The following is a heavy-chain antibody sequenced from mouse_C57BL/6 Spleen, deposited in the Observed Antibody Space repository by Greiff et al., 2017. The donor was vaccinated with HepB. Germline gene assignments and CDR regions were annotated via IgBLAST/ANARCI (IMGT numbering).Heavy chain of an antibody. CDR3: ARYYYSNYEAFDY. Sequence: QVQLQQPGAELVKPGASVKLSCKASGYTFTSYWMQWVKQRPGQGLEWIGEIDPSDSYTNYNQKFKGKATLTVDTSSSTAYMQLSSLTSEDSAVYFCARYYYSNYEAFDYWGEGTTLTESS. CDR2: IDPSDSYT. D-gene: IGHD2-5*01. CDR1: GYTFTSYW. J-gene: IGHJ2*01. V-gene: IGHV1-50*01.